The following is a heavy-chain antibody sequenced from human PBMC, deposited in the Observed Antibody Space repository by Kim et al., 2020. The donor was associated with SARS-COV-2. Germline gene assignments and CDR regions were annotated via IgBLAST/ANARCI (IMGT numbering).Heavy chain of an antibody. CDR2: IFHTGTT. V-gene: IGHV4-39*07. CDR3: ASDPNGSGYFYY. D-gene: IGHD3-3*01. CDR1: DGSITNPASY. J-gene: IGHJ4*02. Sequence: SETLSLTCTVSDGSITNPASYWGWIRQPPGEGLEWVGNIFHTGTTFYNPSLKSRLTMSVDTSKNQFSLSLASITAADTAVYFCASDPNGSGYFYYWGQGILVTVSS.